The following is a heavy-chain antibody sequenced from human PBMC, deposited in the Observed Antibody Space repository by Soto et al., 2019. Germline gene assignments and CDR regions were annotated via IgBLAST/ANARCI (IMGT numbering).Heavy chain of an antibody. CDR2: IRTDGIDK. V-gene: IGHV3-30*02. Sequence: GGSLRLSCAASGFNFSGYGMHWVRQAPGKGLEWVAFIRTDGIDKKYADSVKGRFTISRDNSKNTLYLQMNSLRAEDTAVYYCAKDAYDILRTNDYWGQGTLVTVSS. J-gene: IGHJ4*02. D-gene: IGHD3-9*01. CDR3: AKDAYDILRTNDY. CDR1: GFNFSGYG.